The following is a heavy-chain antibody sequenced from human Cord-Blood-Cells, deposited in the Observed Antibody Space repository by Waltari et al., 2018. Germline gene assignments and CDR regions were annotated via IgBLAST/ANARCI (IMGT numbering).Heavy chain of an antibody. CDR1: GYTFTGYY. CDR2: TNPTSGGT. CDR3: ARFIAAAGTGAFDI. J-gene: IGHJ3*02. D-gene: IGHD6-13*01. V-gene: IGHV1-2*04. Sequence: QVQLVQSGAEVKKPGASVKVSCKASGYTFTGYYMHWVRQAPGQGLEWMGWTNPTSGGTNHAQKFQGWVTMTRETSISTAYMELSRLRSDDTAVYYCARFIAAAGTGAFDIWGQGTMVTVSS.